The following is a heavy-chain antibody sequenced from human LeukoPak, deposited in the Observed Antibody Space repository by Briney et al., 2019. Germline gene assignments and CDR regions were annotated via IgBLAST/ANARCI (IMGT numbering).Heavy chain of an antibody. J-gene: IGHJ6*03. CDR1: GVSISSSSYC. V-gene: IGHV4-39*07. D-gene: IGHD6-19*01. CDR2: IYYSGST. Sequence: SETLSLTCTVSGVSISSSSYCWGWLRQPPGKGLEWIGSIYYSGSTYYNPSLKSRVTISVDTSKNQFSLKLSSVTAADTAVYYCARVDSSGFGYYYYMDVWGKGTTVTVSS. CDR3: ARVDSSGFGYYYYMDV.